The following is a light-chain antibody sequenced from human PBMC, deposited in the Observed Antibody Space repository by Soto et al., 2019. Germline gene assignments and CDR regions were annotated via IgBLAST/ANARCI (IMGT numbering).Light chain of an antibody. J-gene: IGLJ2*01. CDR3: QSDDSSLSGYVV. CDR1: SSNIGAGYD. CDR2: GNS. V-gene: IGLV1-40*01. Sequence: QSVLTQPPSVSGAPGQRVTISCTGSSSNIGAGYDVHWYQQLPGTAPKLLIYGNSNRPSGVPDRFSGSKSGTSASLAITGLHSEDAADYYCQSDDSSLSGYVVFGGGTKLTVL.